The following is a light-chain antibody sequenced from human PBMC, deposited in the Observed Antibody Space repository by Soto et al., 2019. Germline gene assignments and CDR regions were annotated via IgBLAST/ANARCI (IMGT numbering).Light chain of an antibody. CDR1: YSNIGAGYD. CDR2: RNT. J-gene: IGLJ3*02. V-gene: IGLV1-40*01. CDR3: QSYDHTLSRSL. Sequence: QSVLTQPPSVSGAPGQGVTISCAGTYSNIGAGYDVHWYQQIPGTAPKLLIHRNTLRSSGVPDRFSGSKSGTSASLAITGLQAEDEADYYCQSYDHTLSRSLFGGGTQLPS.